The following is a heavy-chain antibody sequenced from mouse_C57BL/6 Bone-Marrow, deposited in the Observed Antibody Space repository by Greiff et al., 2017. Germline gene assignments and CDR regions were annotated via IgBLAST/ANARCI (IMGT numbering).Heavy chain of an antibody. CDR2: IHPSDSDT. V-gene: IGHV1-74*01. CDR1: GYTFTSYW. CDR3: AMGGRGYYGSSFDY. D-gene: IGHD1-1*01. J-gene: IGHJ2*01. Sequence: QVQLQQPGAELVKPGASVKVSCKASGYTFTSYWMHWVKQRPGQGLEWIGRIHPSDSDTNYNQKFKGKATLTVAKSSSTADRQLSSLTSEDSAVYYCAMGGRGYYGSSFDYWGQGTTLTVSS.